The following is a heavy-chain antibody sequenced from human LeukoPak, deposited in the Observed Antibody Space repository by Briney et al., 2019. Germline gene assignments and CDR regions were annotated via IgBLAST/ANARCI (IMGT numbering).Heavy chain of an antibody. J-gene: IGHJ6*02. V-gene: IGHV4-34*01. CDR3: ARARLLNYGMDV. Sequence: SETLSLTCAVYGGSFSGYSWSWISQPPGKGLEWIGEINHSGSTNYNPSLQSRVTLSVDTSNSQFSPKLRSVTAPDTAVHYCARARLLNYGMDVWGQGTTVTVSS. CDR2: INHSGST. CDR1: GGSFSGYS.